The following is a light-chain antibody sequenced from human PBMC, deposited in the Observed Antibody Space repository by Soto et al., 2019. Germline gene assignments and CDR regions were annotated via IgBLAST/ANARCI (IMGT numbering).Light chain of an antibody. CDR2: GAS. CDR3: QQYGSSMWT. CDR1: QSVSTN. J-gene: IGKJ1*01. Sequence: EIVMTQYPATRSVSPGASATLSWRASQSVSTNLAWYQQRPGQVPTVLIYGASTRATEIPARFSGSGSGTEGTLTIDSLQSEDGAVYYCQQYGSSMWTFGQGTKVDIK. V-gene: IGKV3-15*01.